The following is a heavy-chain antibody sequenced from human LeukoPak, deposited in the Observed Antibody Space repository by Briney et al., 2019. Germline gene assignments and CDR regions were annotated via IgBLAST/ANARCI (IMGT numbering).Heavy chain of an antibody. V-gene: IGHV1-18*01. J-gene: IGHJ6*02. CDR3: ASSPGTDYYYYGMDV. CDR2: ISAYNGNT. CDR1: GYTFTSYG. Sequence: GASVKVSCKASGYTFTSYGISWVRQAPGQGLEWMGWISAYNGNTNYAQKLQGRVTMTTDTSTSTAYMELRSLRSDDTAVHYCASSPGTDYYYYGMDVWGQGTTVTVSS.